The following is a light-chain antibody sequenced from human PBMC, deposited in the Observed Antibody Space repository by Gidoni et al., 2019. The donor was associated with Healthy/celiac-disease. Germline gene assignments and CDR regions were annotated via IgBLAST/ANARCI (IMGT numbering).Light chain of an antibody. CDR2: KAS. J-gene: IGKJ1*01. Sequence: DIQMTKSPSTLSESVGNRVTITCRASQSISSLLAWYQQKPGKAPKLLIYKASSLESGVPSRFSGSGSGTEFTLTISSLQPDDFATYYCQQYNSYSVTFGQGTKVEIK. V-gene: IGKV1-5*03. CDR3: QQYNSYSVT. CDR1: QSISSL.